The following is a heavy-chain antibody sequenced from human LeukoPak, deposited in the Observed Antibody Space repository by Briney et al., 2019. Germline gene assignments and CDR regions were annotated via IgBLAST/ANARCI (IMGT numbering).Heavy chain of an antibody. J-gene: IGHJ4*02. Sequence: GESLKISCKVSGYSFTNYWIGWVRQMPGKGLELMGIIYPGDSDTSYSPSFQGQVTISADKSISTAYLQWSSLKASDTAMYYCARHQGGGPAEQPLRYWGQGTLVTVSS. CDR3: ARHQGGGPAEQPLRY. CDR2: IYPGDSDT. CDR1: GYSFTNYW. V-gene: IGHV5-51*01. D-gene: IGHD6-13*01.